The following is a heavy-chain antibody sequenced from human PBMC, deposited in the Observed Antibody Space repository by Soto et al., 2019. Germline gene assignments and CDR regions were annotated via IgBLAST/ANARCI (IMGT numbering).Heavy chain of an antibody. V-gene: IGHV4-4*02. CDR1: GVSISSGNW. J-gene: IGHJ4*02. CDR2: IFHDGTA. CDR3: ARLVYDTRLNYMYFDF. D-gene: IGHD3-10*01. Sequence: SETLSLTCAVSGVSISSGNWCTWVRQSPQRGLEYIGEIFHDGTANYYPSFERRVAISVDTSKNQFSLKLTSVTAADTAIYFCARLVYDTRLNYMYFDFWGQGTLVTVSS.